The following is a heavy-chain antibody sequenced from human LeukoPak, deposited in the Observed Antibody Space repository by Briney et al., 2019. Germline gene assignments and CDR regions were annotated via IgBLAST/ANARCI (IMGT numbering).Heavy chain of an antibody. CDR2: MNPNSGNT. CDR3: ARDSHYCGGDCYSDY. D-gene: IGHD2-21*02. V-gene: IGHV1-8*02. Sequence: GASVKVSCKASGYTFTSYGISWVRQAPGQGLEWMGWMNPNSGNTGYAQKFQGRVTMTRNTSISTAYMELSSLRSEDTAVYYCARDSHYCGGDCYSDYWGQGTLVTVSS. CDR1: GYTFTSYG. J-gene: IGHJ4*02.